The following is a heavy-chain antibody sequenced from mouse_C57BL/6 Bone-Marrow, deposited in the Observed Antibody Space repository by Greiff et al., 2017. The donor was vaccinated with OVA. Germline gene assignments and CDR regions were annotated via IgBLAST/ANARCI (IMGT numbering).Heavy chain of an antibody. J-gene: IGHJ4*01. CDR2: INPNNGGT. CDR3: ARLIYYYGSSLYYAMDY. CDR1: GYTFTDYN. Sequence: SGPELVKPGASVKIPCKASGYTFTDYNMDWVKQSHGKSLEWIGDINPNNGGTIYNQKFKGKATLTVDKSSSTAYMELRSLTSEDTAVYYCARLIYYYGSSLYYAMDYWGQGTSVTVSS. D-gene: IGHD1-1*01. V-gene: IGHV1-18*01.